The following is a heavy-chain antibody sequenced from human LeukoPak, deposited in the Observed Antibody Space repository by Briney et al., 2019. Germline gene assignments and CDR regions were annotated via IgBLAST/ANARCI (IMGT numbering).Heavy chain of an antibody. V-gene: IGHV1-69*13. D-gene: IGHD3-9*01. Sequence: SVKVSCKASGGTFSSYAISWVRQAPGQGLEWMGGIIPIFGTANYAQKFQGRVTITADESTSTAYMELSSLRSEDTAVYYCARDKSRLGDYDILTGYWGYNWFDPWGQGTLVTVSS. CDR2: IIPIFGTA. J-gene: IGHJ5*02. CDR1: GGTFSSYA. CDR3: ARDKSRLGDYDILTGYWGYNWFDP.